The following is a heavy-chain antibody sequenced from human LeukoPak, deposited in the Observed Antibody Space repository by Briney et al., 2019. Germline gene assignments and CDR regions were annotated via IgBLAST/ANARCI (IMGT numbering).Heavy chain of an antibody. CDR1: GGTFSSYA. V-gene: IGHV1-69*13. CDR2: IIPIFGTA. J-gene: IGHJ5*02. Sequence: ASVKVSCKASGGTFSSYAISWVRRAPGQGLEWMGGIIPIFGTANYAQKFQGRVTITADESTSTAYMELSSLRSEDTAVYYCARGPGAAVPGNWFDPWGQGTLVTVSS. D-gene: IGHD6-13*01. CDR3: ARGPGAAVPGNWFDP.